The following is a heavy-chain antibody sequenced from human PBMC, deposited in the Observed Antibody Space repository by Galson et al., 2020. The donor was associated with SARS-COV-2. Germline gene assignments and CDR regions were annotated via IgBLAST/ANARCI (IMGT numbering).Heavy chain of an antibody. J-gene: IGHJ4*02. CDR1: GFTVSSNY. CDR3: AGGSGYSSSWAPDY. D-gene: IGHD6-13*01. Sequence: GESLKISCAASGFTVSSNYMSWVRQAPGKGLEWVSVIYSGGSTYYADSVKGRFTISRDNSKNTLYLQMNSLRAEDTAVYYCAGGSGYSSSWAPDYWGQGTLVTVSS. V-gene: IGHV3-53*01. CDR2: IYSGGST.